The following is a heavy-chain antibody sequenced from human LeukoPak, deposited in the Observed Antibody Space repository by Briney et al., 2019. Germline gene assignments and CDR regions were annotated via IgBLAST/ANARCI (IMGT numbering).Heavy chain of an antibody. CDR1: GGSVSSGSNY. CDR2: IYYSGST. V-gene: IGHV4-61*01. D-gene: IGHD3-10*01. J-gene: IGHJ6*04. CDR3: ARGSGSYYYYGMDV. Sequence: SESESLTCTVSGGSVSSGSNYWSWIRQPPGRGLEWIGYIYYSGSTKNNPSLKSRATISADTSKNQFSLKLSSVTAAGTAVYYCARGSGSYYYYGMDVWGKGTTVTFSS.